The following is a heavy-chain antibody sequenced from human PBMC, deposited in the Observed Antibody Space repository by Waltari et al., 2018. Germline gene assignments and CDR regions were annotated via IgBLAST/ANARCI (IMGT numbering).Heavy chain of an antibody. CDR2: INPSGGST. D-gene: IGHD3-16*01. V-gene: IGHV1-46*01. CDR1: GYTFTSYY. J-gene: IGHJ5*02. Sequence: QVQLVQSGAEVKKPGASVKVSCKASGYTFTSYYMHWVRQAPGQGLEWMGIINPSGGSTSYAQKFQGRVTMTRDTSTSTVYMELSSLRSEDTAVYYCARVYLREPLKNWFDPWGQGTLVTVSS. CDR3: ARVYLREPLKNWFDP.